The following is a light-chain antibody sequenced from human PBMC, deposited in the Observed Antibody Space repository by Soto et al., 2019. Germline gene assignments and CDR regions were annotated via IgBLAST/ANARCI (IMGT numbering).Light chain of an antibody. CDR1: QSVSTN. CDR2: GTS. J-gene: IGKJ3*01. CDR3: QKYQTWPVT. V-gene: IGKV3-15*01. Sequence: EIVMTQSPATLSVSPGAGATLSCRASQSVSTNLAWYQQKPGQAPRLLIYGTSTRATGIPARFSGSGYGTDFSLPIGSLKSEDFVFYYCQKYQTWPVTFGPGTKVDIK.